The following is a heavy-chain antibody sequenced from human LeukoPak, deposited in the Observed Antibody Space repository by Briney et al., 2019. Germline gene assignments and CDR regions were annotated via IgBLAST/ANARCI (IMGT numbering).Heavy chain of an antibody. CDR2: INPSGGST. J-gene: IGHJ4*02. CDR3: ARVLAATPRRLFDY. D-gene: IGHD2-15*01. Sequence: ASVKVSCKASGYTFTSYYMHWVRQAPGQGLEWMGIINPSGGSTSYAQKFQGRVTITRNTSISTAYMELSSLRSEDTAVYYCARVLAATPRRLFDYWGQGTLVTVSS. V-gene: IGHV1-46*01. CDR1: GYTFTSYY.